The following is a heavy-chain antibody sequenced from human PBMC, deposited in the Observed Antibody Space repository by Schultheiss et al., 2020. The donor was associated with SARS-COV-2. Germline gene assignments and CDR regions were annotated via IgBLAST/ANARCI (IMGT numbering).Heavy chain of an antibody. CDR2: ISYDENNK. J-gene: IGHJ3*02. Sequence: GESLKISCAASGFTFDDYAMHWVRQAPGKGLEWVAVISYDENNKYYGDSVRGRFTISRDNSKNTLYLQMNSLRAEDTAVYYCARVSVTTTSDAFDIWGQGTMVTVSS. D-gene: IGHD4-11*01. CDR3: ARVSVTTTSDAFDI. V-gene: IGHV3-30*03. CDR1: GFTFDDYA.